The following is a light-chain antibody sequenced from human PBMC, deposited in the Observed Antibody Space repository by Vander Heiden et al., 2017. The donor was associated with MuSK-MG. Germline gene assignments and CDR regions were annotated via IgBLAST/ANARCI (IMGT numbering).Light chain of an antibody. CDR1: QSISSW. Sequence: DIQMTQSPSTLSASVGDRVTITCRASQSISSWLAWYQQKPGKAPKLLIYKASSGESGVPSRFSGSGSWTEFTLTRISLLPDDFATYYCQQDSSYWTFGQGTKVEIK. V-gene: IGKV1-5*03. J-gene: IGKJ1*01. CDR3: QQDSSYWT. CDR2: KAS.